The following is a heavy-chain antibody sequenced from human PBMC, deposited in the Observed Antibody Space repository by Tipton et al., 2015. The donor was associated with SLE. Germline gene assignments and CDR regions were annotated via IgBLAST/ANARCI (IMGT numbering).Heavy chain of an antibody. CDR3: AKHIGAHSSTYPPGFDY. CDR1: GLSFSDYY. V-gene: IGHV3-11*06. D-gene: IGHD6-13*01. Sequence: QVQLVQSGGGLVKPGGSLRLSCAVSGLSFSDYYMSWIRQAPGKGLEWLSHISVSSRDILYADSVKGRFTISRDNSKNTLYLQMSNLRAEDTAVYYCAKHIGAHSSTYPPGFDYWGQGTLVTVSS. CDR2: ISVSSRDI. J-gene: IGHJ4*02.